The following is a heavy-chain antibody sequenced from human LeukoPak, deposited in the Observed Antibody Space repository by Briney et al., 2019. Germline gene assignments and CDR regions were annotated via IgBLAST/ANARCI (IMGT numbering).Heavy chain of an antibody. Sequence: ASVKVSCKASGYTFTSYGISWVRQAPGQGLEWMGWISAYNGNTNYAQKLQGRVTMTTDTSTSTAYMELRSLRSDDTAVYYCARLQPHRIVGPLYYCYYYMDVWGKGTTVTISS. CDR1: GYTFTSYG. CDR3: ARLQPHRIVGPLYYCYYYMDV. D-gene: IGHD1-26*01. J-gene: IGHJ6*03. V-gene: IGHV1-18*01. CDR2: ISAYNGNT.